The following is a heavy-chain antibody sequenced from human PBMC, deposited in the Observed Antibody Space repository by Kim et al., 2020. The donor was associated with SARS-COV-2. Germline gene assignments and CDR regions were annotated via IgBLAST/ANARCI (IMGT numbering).Heavy chain of an antibody. D-gene: IGHD3-9*01. V-gene: IGHV3-30*02. CDR3: AKSPYDILTGGFDP. J-gene: IGHJ5*02. Sequence: ADSVKGRFTISRDNSKNTLYLQMNSLRAEDTAVYYCAKSPYDILTGGFDPWGQGTLVTVSS.